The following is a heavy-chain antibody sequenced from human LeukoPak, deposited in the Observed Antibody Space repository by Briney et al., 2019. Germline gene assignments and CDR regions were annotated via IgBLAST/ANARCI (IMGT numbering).Heavy chain of an antibody. Sequence: PGGSLRLSCAASGFTLSKYWMSWVRQAPGKGLEWVANIKEDGSEKYYVDAVKGRFTISRDNAKNSLSLQMNSLRAEDTAVYYCSNHGSQNFESWGQGALVTVSS. CDR3: SNHGSQNFES. CDR1: GFTLSKYW. V-gene: IGHV3-7*01. CDR2: IKEDGSEK. D-gene: IGHD3-9*01. J-gene: IGHJ4*02.